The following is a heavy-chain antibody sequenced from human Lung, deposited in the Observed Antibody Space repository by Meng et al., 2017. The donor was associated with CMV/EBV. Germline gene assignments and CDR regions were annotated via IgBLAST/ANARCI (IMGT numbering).Heavy chain of an antibody. CDR3: ARLDKHVGDYFYYGMDV. V-gene: IGHV1-69*05. J-gene: IGHJ6*02. D-gene: IGHD3-10*01. CDR2: TIPMFGTP. Sequence: SXXVSCKASGGTFSTYSINWMRQAPGQGLEWMGGTIPMFGTPNYAQKFQGRVTITTDESTSTAYMELSSLRSEDTAVYYCARLDKHVGDYFYYGMDVCGQGXTVTDSS. CDR1: GGTFSTYS.